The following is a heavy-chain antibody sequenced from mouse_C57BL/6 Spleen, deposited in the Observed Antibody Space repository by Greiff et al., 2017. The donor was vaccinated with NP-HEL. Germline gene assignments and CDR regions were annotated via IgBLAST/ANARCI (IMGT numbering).Heavy chain of an antibody. V-gene: IGHV2-2*01. Sequence: QVQLKESGPGLVQPSQSLSITCTVSGFSLTSYGVHWVRQSPGKGLEWLGVIWSGGSTDYNAAFISRLSISKDNSKSQVFFKMNSLQADDTAIYYCARRRYGTHYAMDYWGQGTSVTVSS. CDR1: GFSLTSYG. J-gene: IGHJ4*01. D-gene: IGHD1-1*01. CDR2: IWSGGST. CDR3: ARRRYGTHYAMDY.